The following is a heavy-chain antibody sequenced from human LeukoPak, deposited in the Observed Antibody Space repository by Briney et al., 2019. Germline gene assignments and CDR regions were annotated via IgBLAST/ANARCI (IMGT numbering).Heavy chain of an antibody. Sequence: TSETLSLTCTVSGGSISSYYWSWIRQPPGKGLEWIGYIYYSGSTNYNPSLKSRVTISVDTSKNQFPLKLSSVTAADTAVYYCARYVAVAENWFDPWGQGTLVTVSS. D-gene: IGHD6-19*01. CDR3: ARYVAVAENWFDP. J-gene: IGHJ5*02. CDR1: GGSISSYY. V-gene: IGHV4-59*01. CDR2: IYYSGST.